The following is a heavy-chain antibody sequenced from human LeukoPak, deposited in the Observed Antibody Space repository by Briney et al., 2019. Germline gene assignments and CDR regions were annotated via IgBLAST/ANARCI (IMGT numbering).Heavy chain of an antibody. Sequence: SETLSLTCTVSGGSISSYYWSWIRQPPGKGLEWIGYVYYSGSTNYNPSLKSRVTISVDTSKNQFSLKLSSVTAADTAVYYCASRPYYHYGMDVWGQGTTVTVSS. CDR2: VYYSGST. V-gene: IGHV4-59*01. CDR1: GGSISSYY. CDR3: ASRPYYHYGMDV. J-gene: IGHJ6*02.